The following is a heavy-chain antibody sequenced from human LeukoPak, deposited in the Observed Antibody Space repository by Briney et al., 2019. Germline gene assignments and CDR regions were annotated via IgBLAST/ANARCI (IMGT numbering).Heavy chain of an antibody. CDR2: ISSSGSTI. D-gene: IGHD3-22*01. J-gene: IGHJ4*02. CDR3: AIATSGVVVNLFDY. Sequence: GGSLRLSCAASGFTFSSYEMNWVRQAPGKGLEWVSYISSSGSTIYYADSVKGRFTISRDNAKNSLYLQMNSLRAEDTAVYYCAIATSGVVVNLFDYWGQGTLVTVSS. V-gene: IGHV3-48*03. CDR1: GFTFSSYE.